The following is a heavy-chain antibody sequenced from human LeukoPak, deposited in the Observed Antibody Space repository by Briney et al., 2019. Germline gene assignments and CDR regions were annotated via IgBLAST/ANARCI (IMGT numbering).Heavy chain of an antibody. CDR1: GGTFSNYA. Sequence: SVKVSCKASGGTFSNYAISWVRQAPGQGLEWMGGIIPIFGTANYAQKFRGRVTITADKSTRTAYMELSSLRSEDTAVYYCARDSPTSSYYDSSGYYHVRDAFDIWGQGTMVTVSS. D-gene: IGHD3-22*01. CDR2: IIPIFGTA. V-gene: IGHV1-69*06. CDR3: ARDSPTSSYYDSSGYYHVRDAFDI. J-gene: IGHJ3*02.